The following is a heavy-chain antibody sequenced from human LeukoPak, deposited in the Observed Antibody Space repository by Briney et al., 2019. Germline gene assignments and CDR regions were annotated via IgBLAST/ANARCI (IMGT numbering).Heavy chain of an antibody. CDR3: ARGQASYYHYYGLDV. J-gene: IGHJ6*02. CDR2: MSPNSGNT. CDR1: GYTFTSYD. Sequence: GASVKVSFKASGYTFTSYDINWVRQASGQGLEWMGWMSPNSGNTGYAQKFQGRVTMTRDTSITTAYMELSSLRSEDTAVYYCARGQASYYHYYGLDVWGQGTTVTVSS. V-gene: IGHV1-8*01.